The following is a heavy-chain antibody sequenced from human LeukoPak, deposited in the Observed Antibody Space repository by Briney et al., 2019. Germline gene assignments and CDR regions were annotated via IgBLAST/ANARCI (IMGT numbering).Heavy chain of an antibody. J-gene: IGHJ4*02. CDR1: GFAVSTSW. D-gene: IGHD4-17*01. V-gene: IGHV3-7*03. CDR3: ARVGARQILEY. Sequence: GGSLRLSCAASGFAVSTSWMGWVRQAPGKGLEWVASLQDDGSHQYYVDSAKGRFTISRENAKNSLFLQMSSLRVEDTAVYYCARVGARQILEYWGQGTLVTVSS. CDR2: LQDDGSHQ.